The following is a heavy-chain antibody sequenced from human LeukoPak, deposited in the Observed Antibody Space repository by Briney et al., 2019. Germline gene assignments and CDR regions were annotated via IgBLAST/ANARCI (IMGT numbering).Heavy chain of an antibody. D-gene: IGHD2-2*01. J-gene: IGHJ4*02. CDR1: GYTFTSYA. Sequence: ASVKVSCKASGYTFTSYAMNWVRQAPGQGLEWMGWINTNTGNPTYAQGFTGRSVFSLDTSVSTAYLQISSLKAEDTAVYYCARGGRVPAAMSPDYWGQGTLVTVSS. V-gene: IGHV7-4-1*02. CDR3: ARGGRVPAAMSPDY. CDR2: INTNTGNP.